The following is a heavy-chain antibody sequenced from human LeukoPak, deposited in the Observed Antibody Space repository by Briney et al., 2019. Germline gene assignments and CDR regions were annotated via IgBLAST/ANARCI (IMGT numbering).Heavy chain of an antibody. CDR3: ARDGGAARSPYDY. Sequence: GSLRLSCAASGFTFSTYTMHWVRQAPGKGLEWVAVISSDGSDKYYADSVKGRFTISRDNSKNTLYLQMNSLRAEDTAVYYCARDGGAARSPYDYWGQGTLVTVSS. CDR2: ISSDGSDK. J-gene: IGHJ4*02. V-gene: IGHV3-30*04. D-gene: IGHD6-6*01. CDR1: GFTFSTYT.